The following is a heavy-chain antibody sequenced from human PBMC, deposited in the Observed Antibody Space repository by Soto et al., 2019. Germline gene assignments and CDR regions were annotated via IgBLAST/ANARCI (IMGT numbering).Heavy chain of an antibody. Sequence: HPGGSLRLSCTVSGFTFSSHAMSWVRQAPGKGLEWVSGISGSGGSIYYADSVKGRFTISRDRSKNTLYLQMNSLRAEDTAVFYCAKEYSGHYLPLYFGMDVWGQGTTVTVSS. CDR1: GFTFSSHA. V-gene: IGHV3-23*01. J-gene: IGHJ6*02. CDR2: ISGSGGSI. D-gene: IGHD1-26*01. CDR3: AKEYSGHYLPLYFGMDV.